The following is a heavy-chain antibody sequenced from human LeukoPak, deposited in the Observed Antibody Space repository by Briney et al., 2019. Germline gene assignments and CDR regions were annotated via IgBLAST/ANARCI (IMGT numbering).Heavy chain of an antibody. Sequence: GGSLRLSCAASGFTFSGSAMHWVRQASGKGLEWVGRIRSKANSYATAYAASVKGRFTISRDDSKNTAFLQMNSLKTEDTAEYYCTRMGSDFWSGYSPRGAAGSYYYYMDVWGKGTTVTVSS. V-gene: IGHV3-73*01. J-gene: IGHJ6*03. CDR3: TRMGSDFWSGYSPRGAAGSYYYYMDV. D-gene: IGHD3-3*01. CDR1: GFTFSGSA. CDR2: IRSKANSYAT.